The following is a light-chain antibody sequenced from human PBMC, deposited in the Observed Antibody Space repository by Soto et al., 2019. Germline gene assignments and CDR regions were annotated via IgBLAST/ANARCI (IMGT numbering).Light chain of an antibody. CDR1: QSVSSY. J-gene: IGKJ5*01. CDR2: DAS. V-gene: IGKV3-11*01. Sequence: EIVLTQSPATLSLSPGERATLSCRASQSVSSYLAWYQQKPGQAPRLLIYDASNRATGIPARFSGSGSRTDFTLTITSLEPEDFAVDYCQQRSNWPITFGQGTRLEMK. CDR3: QQRSNWPIT.